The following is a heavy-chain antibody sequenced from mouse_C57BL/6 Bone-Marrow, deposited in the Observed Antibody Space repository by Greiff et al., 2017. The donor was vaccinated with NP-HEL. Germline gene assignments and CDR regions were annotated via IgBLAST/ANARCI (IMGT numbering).Heavy chain of an antibody. CDR3: ARGRGYYWFAY. CDR1: GYTFTSYW. J-gene: IGHJ3*01. V-gene: IGHV1-64*01. D-gene: IGHD2-3*01. Sequence: VQLQQPGAELVKPGASVKLSCKASGYTFTSYWMHWVKQRPGQGLEWIGMIHPNSGSTNYNEKFNSKATLTVDKSSSTAYMQLSSLTSEDSAVYYCARGRGYYWFAYWGQGTLVTVSA. CDR2: IHPNSGST.